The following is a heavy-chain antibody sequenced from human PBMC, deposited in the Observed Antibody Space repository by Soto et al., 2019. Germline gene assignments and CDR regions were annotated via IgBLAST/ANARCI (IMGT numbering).Heavy chain of an antibody. J-gene: IGHJ4*02. V-gene: IGHV3-23*01. CDR2: VTDSGGKT. D-gene: IGHD1-26*01. CDR3: AKGFIVAATTPEFDY. CDR1: GFTFTTYA. Sequence: SGGSLRLSCAASGFTFTTYAMSWVRQAPGKGLEWVSGVTDSGGKTYYADSVKGRFTISRDNSKNTLYLQMNSLRAEDTAVYYCAKGFIVAATTPEFDYWGQGTLVTVSS.